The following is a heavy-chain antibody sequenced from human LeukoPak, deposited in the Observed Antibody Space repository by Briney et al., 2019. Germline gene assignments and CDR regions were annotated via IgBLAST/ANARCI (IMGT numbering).Heavy chain of an antibody. J-gene: IGHJ5*01. Sequence: PSETLSLTCTVSGDSIRNYYWNWIRQPPGKGLEWIGYVYHSGNTNYNPSLKSRLTMSIDTSTNQLSLKLSSVTTADTAVYYCARATYGSGSYYVVNFDSWGQGNLVTVSS. V-gene: IGHV4-59*01. CDR1: GDSIRNYY. D-gene: IGHD3-10*01. CDR3: ARATYGSGSYYVVNFDS. CDR2: VYHSGNT.